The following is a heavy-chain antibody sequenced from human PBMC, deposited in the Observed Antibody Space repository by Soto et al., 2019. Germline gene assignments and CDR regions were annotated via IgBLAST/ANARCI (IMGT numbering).Heavy chain of an antibody. D-gene: IGHD3-3*01. CDR1: GFTFSSYS. CDR3: ARDQYDFWSGYYIDY. CDR2: ISSSSSTI. J-gene: IGHJ4*02. Sequence: GGSLRLSCAASGFTFSSYSMNWVRQAPGKGLEWVSYISSSSSTIYYADSVKGRFTISRDNAKNSLYLQMNSLRDEDTAVYYCARDQYDFWSGYYIDYWGQGTLVTVSS. V-gene: IGHV3-48*02.